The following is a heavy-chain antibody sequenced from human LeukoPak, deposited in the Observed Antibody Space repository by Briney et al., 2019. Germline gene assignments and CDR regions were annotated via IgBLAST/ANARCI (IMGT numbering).Heavy chain of an antibody. CDR3: ARDRHQYYDILTGHDY. CDR1: GFTFSSYA. D-gene: IGHD3-9*01. J-gene: IGHJ4*02. Sequence: GGSLRLSCAASGFTFSSYAMSWVRQAPGKGLEWVSAISGSGGSTYYADSVKGRFTISRDNSKNTLYLQMNSLRAEDTAVYYCARDRHQYYDILTGHDYWGQGTLVTVSS. V-gene: IGHV3-23*01. CDR2: ISGSGGST.